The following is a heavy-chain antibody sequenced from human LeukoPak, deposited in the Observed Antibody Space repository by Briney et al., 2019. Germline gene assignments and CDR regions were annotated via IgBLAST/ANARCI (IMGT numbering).Heavy chain of an antibody. V-gene: IGHV3-23*01. D-gene: IGHD4-11*01. J-gene: IGHJ4*02. Sequence: PGGSLRLSCAASGFTFSSYAMSWVRQAPGKGLEWVPSISDSGGITFYADSVKGRFTISRDNAKNSLYLQMNSLRDEDTAVYYCARAYAVTTGDEYWGQGTLVTVSS. CDR3: ARAYAVTTGDEY. CDR2: ISDSGGIT. CDR1: GFTFSSYA.